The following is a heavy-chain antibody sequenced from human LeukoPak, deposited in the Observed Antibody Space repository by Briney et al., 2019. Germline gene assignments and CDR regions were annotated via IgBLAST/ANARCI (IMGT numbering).Heavy chain of an antibody. CDR1: GFTFSNYG. J-gene: IGHJ4*02. Sequence: GGSLGLSCAASGFTFSNYGMHWVRQAPGKGLEWVAVISYDGSPKYYADSVKGRFAISRDNSKNTLYLQMNSLRAEDTAVYYCAKEPKAYSSGWYLDYWGQGTLVTVSS. V-gene: IGHV3-30*18. CDR3: AKEPKAYSSGWYLDY. CDR2: ISYDGSPK. D-gene: IGHD6-19*01.